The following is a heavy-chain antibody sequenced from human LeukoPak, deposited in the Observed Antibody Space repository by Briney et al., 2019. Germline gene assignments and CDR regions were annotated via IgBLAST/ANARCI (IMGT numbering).Heavy chain of an antibody. Sequence: PGGSLRLSCAASGFTFSSYGMHWVRQAPGKGLEWVAVISYDGSNKYYADSVKGRFTISRDNSKNTLYLQMNSLRAEDTAVYYCAKEYETGGIVGATAGFDYWGQGTLVTVSS. CDR2: ISYDGSNK. D-gene: IGHD1-26*01. CDR3: AKEYETGGIVGATAGFDY. J-gene: IGHJ4*02. CDR1: GFTFSSYG. V-gene: IGHV3-30*18.